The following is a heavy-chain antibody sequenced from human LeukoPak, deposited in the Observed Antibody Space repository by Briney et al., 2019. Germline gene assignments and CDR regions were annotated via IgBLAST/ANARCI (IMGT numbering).Heavy chain of an antibody. CDR1: GGTFSSYA. J-gene: IGHJ4*02. D-gene: IGHD2-21*01. Sequence: ASVKVSCKASGGTFSSYAISWVRQAPGQGLEWMGGIIPIFGTANYAQKFQGRVTITRDTSASTAYMELSSLRSEDTAVYYCARDYSSSLGIAYWGQGTLVTVSS. CDR2: IIPIFGTA. CDR3: ARDYSSSLGIAY. V-gene: IGHV1-69*05.